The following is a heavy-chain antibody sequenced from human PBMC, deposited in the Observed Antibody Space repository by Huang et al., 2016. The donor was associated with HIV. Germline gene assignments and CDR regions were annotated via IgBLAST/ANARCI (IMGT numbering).Heavy chain of an antibody. CDR3: ATSTPDVGAGVLRSAFDI. V-gene: IGHV1-24*01. D-gene: IGHD2-15*01. CDR2: FEPEEGEK. J-gene: IGHJ3*02. CDR1: GYTVSELS. Sequence: QVQLVESGAELKKPGASVRVSCKVSGYTVSELSLHWGRQAPEKGLEWRGRFEPEEGEKSYGQRLQGRGTMTEDTSTDTADMELSSLRPEDTAVYYCATSTPDVGAGVLRSAFDIWGQGTMVTVSS.